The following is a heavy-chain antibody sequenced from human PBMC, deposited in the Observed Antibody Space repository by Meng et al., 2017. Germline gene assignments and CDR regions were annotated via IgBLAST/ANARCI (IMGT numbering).Heavy chain of an antibody. CDR3: ARGRRRGVIITGFGSVGGAVDY. CDR1: GFIFSSYN. J-gene: IGHJ4*02. CDR2: ISYDGSNK. V-gene: IGHV3-30*03. D-gene: IGHD3-10*01. Sequence: GESLKISCTASGFIFSSYNINWVRQAPGKGLEWVAVISYDGSNKYYADSVKGRFTISRDNSKNTLYLQMNSLRAEDTAVYYCARGRRRGVIITGFGSVGGAVDYWGQGTLVTVSS.